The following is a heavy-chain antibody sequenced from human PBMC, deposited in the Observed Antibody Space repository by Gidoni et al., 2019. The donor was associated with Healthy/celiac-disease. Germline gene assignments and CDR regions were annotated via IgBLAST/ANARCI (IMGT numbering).Heavy chain of an antibody. Sequence: PGQGLEWMGRINPNSGGTNYAQKFQGRVTMTRDTSISTAYMELSRLRSDDTAVYYCAREGKQGAFDYWGQGTLVTVSS. CDR3: AREGKQGAFDY. J-gene: IGHJ4*02. V-gene: IGHV1-2*06. CDR2: INPNSGGT.